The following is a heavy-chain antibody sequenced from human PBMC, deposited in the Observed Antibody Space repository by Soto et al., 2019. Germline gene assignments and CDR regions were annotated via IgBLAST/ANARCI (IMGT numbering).Heavy chain of an antibody. D-gene: IGHD4-17*01. Sequence: EVQLVESGGVLVQPGGSLRLSCAASGFTFSSYWMHWVRQAPGKGLVWFSRINNDGGSTSYAYSVNGRFTISRDNAKNTLYLQMNSLRAEDTAVYYWATGLRWGLVDHLGQGTLVTVSS. CDR2: INNDGGST. CDR3: ATGLRWGLVDH. V-gene: IGHV3-74*01. CDR1: GFTFSSYW. J-gene: IGHJ4*02.